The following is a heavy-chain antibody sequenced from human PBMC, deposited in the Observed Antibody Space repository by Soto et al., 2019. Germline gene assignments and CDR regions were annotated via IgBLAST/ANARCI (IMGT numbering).Heavy chain of an antibody. J-gene: IGHJ4*02. CDR2: ISHDGSER. Sequence: PGGSLRLSCNTSGFNFSLSAMHWVRQAPGKGLVWVAAISHDGSERSYADFMRGQFTISRDNSRKTLILEMSRLRPEDTGIYYCVKDHHSTSSAIFDYWGQGTLVTVSS. CDR3: VKDHHSTSSAIFDY. CDR1: GFNFSLSA. V-gene: IGHV3-30*18. D-gene: IGHD6-6*01.